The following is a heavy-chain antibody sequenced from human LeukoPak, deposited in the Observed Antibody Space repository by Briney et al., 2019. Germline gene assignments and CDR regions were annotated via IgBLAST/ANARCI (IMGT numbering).Heavy chain of an antibody. J-gene: IGHJ4*02. CDR3: ARHYGEGGRLFDWLFNF. V-gene: IGHV4-59*08. CDR1: GASLGGSY. CDR2: VHYTGST. Sequence: SETLSLTCTVSGASLGGSYWSWLRLPPGKGLEWIGYVHYTGSTKYSTSLQSRVTVSVDTSKNQFSLKLRSVTAADTAIYYCARHYGEGGRLFDWLFNFWGPGTLVTVSS. D-gene: IGHD3-9*01.